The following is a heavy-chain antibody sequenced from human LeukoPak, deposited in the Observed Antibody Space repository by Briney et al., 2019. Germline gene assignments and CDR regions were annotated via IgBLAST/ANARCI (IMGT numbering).Heavy chain of an antibody. CDR3: ARGEYSSSWYGTYYYYYYMDV. D-gene: IGHD6-13*01. V-gene: IGHV3-48*01. J-gene: IGHJ6*03. Sequence: GGSLRLSCAASGFTFSSYSMNWVRQAPGKGLEWVSYISSSSSTIYYADSVKGRFTISRDNAKNSLYLQMNSLRAEDTAVYYCARGEYSSSWYGTYYYYYYMDVWGKGTTVTVSS. CDR1: GFTFSSYS. CDR2: ISSSSSTI.